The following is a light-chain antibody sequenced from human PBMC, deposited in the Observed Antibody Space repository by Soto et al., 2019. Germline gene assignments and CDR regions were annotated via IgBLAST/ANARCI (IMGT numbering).Light chain of an antibody. J-gene: IGKJ1*01. V-gene: IGKV3-20*01. CDR1: PSISSSY. CDR3: QQYGSSPPQT. CDR2: GAS. Sequence: EIVLTQSPGTLSLSPGERATLSCRASPSISSSYLAWYQQKPGQAPRLLISGASSRATGIPARFSGSGSGTDFTLTISRLEPEDFAVYYCQQYGSSPPQTFGQGTKVDIK.